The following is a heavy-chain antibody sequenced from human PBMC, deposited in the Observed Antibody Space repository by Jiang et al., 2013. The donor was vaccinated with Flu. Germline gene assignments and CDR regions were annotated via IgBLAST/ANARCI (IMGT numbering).Heavy chain of an antibody. CDR1: GGSISSYY. CDR3: AALPPRITMVRGVIEVFDY. D-gene: IGHD3-10*01. V-gene: IGHV4-59*08. J-gene: IGHJ4*02. CDR2: IYYSGST. Sequence: GPGLVKPSETLSLTCTVSGGSISSYYWSWIRQPPGKGLEWIGYIYYSGSTNYNPSLKSRVTISVDTSKNQFSLKLSSVTAADTAVYYCAALPPRITMVRGVIEVFDYWGQGTLVTVSS.